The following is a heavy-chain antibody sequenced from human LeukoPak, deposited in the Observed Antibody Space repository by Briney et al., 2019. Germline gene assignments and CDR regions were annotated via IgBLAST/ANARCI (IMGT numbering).Heavy chain of an antibody. CDR3: ARQIASAGTAGFDF. CDR2: IYCTGRT. Sequence: MPSHTLSPACTVAGPSISSNYWSWIRQPPRKGPAWIGRIYCTGRTNYNPYLKSRVTMSVDTSKNQFSLRLRSVTAADTAVYYCARQIASAGTAGFDFWGQGTLVSVSS. V-gene: IGHV4-4*07. J-gene: IGHJ4*02. CDR1: GPSISSNY. D-gene: IGHD6-13*01.